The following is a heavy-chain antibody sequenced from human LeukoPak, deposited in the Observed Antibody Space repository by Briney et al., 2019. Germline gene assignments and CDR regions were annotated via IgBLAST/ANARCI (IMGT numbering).Heavy chain of an antibody. V-gene: IGHV3-66*01. D-gene: IGHD3-22*01. CDR2: IYSGGST. CDR1: GFSFSDDY. Sequence: GGSLRLSCAASGFSFSDDYMSWVRQAPGKGLEWVSAIYSGGSTYYADSVKGRFTISRDNSKNTLYLQMNSLRDEDAAVYYCAREFFYDSSGYYRDWGQGTLVTVSS. J-gene: IGHJ4*02. CDR3: AREFFYDSSGYYRD.